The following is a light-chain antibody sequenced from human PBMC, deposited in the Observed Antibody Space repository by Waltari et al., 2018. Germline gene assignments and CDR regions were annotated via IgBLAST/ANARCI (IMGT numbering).Light chain of an antibody. V-gene: IGLV1-47*01. Sequence: QSVLTQPPSASATPGQRVTISCSGSSSNVEINYVYWYQQLPGTAPKLLIYRNNQRPSGVPDRCSGSKSGTSAALAISGLRSEDEADYYCATWDVSLSGWVFGGGTKLTVL. CDR2: RNN. CDR3: ATWDVSLSGWV. J-gene: IGLJ3*02. CDR1: SSNVEINY.